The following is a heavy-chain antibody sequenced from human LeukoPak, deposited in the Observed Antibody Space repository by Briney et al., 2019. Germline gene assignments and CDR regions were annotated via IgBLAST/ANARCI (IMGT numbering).Heavy chain of an antibody. CDR2: ISYSGSP. V-gene: IGHV4-59*08. D-gene: IGHD6-13*01. CDR1: GASISSYY. J-gene: IGHJ4*02. CDR3: ARVGHIVAAGTYDW. Sequence: SETLSLTCTVSGASISSYYWSWIRQPPGKGLEWIGYISYSGSPNYNPSLKSRVTISAVTSKNQFSLNLSSVTAADTAVYYCARVGHIVAAGTYDWWGQGTLVTVSS.